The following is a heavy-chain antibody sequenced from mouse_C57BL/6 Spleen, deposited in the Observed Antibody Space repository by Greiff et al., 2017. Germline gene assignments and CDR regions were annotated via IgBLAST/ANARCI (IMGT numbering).Heavy chain of an antibody. CDR3: ALYYSNFHFAY. CDR2: INPNYGTT. CDR1: GYSFTDYN. J-gene: IGHJ3*01. D-gene: IGHD2-5*01. Sequence: VQLQQSGPELVKPGASVKISCKASGYSFTDYNMNWVKQSNGKSLEWIGVINPNYGTTSYNQKFKGKATLTVDQSSSTAYMQLNSLTSEDAAGYYGALYYSNFHFAYWGQGTLVTVSA. V-gene: IGHV1-39*01.